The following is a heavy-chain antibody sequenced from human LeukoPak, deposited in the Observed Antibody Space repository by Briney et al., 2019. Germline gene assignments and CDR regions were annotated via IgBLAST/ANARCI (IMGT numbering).Heavy chain of an antibody. CDR3: ARELRYDNSDSGAF. CDR2: IYHSGST. V-gene: IGHV4-4*02. D-gene: IGHD3-22*01. Sequence: SETLSLTCAVSGGSISSSNWWSWVRQPPVKGLEWIGEIYHSGSTNYNPSLKSRVTISVDKSKNQFSLKLSSVTAADTAVYYCARELRYDNSDSGAFWGQGTVVTVSS. J-gene: IGHJ3*01. CDR1: GGSISSSNW.